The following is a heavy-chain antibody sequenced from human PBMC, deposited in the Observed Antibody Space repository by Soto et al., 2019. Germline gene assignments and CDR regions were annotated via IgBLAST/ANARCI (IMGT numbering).Heavy chain of an antibody. V-gene: IGHV4-30-4*01. D-gene: IGHD5-18*01. Sequence: SETLSLTCTVSGGSISSGDYYWSWIRQPPGKGLEWIGYIYYSGSTYYHPSLKSRVTTSVDTSKNQFSLKLSSVTAADTAVYYCARVRVDTEVGGYYYGMDVWGQGTTVTVSS. J-gene: IGHJ6*02. CDR2: IYYSGST. CDR3: ARVRVDTEVGGYYYGMDV. CDR1: GGSISSGDYY.